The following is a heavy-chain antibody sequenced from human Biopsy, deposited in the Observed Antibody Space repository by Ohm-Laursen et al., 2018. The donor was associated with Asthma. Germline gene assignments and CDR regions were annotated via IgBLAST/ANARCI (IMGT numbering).Heavy chain of an antibody. Sequence: SVKGSCKAPGGTFSNFAISWVRQAPGQGLERLGGIMTVFGTTNYAQKVQGRVTITADESTSTAYMEVTSLRSADTAIYYCARCQVGYSSGWSLLLKKIYYPGMDVWGQGTAVTVSS. J-gene: IGHJ6*02. CDR3: ARCQVGYSSGWSLLLKKIYYPGMDV. V-gene: IGHV1-69*13. D-gene: IGHD6-19*01. CDR1: GGTFSNFA. CDR2: IMTVFGTT.